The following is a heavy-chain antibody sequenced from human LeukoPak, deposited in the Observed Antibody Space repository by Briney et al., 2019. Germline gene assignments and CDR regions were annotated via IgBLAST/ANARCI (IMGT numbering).Heavy chain of an antibody. Sequence: SETLSLTCTVSGGSISRYYWSWIRQPPGKGLEWIGYIYYSGSTNYNPSLKSRVTISVDTSKNQFSLKLSSVTAADTAVYYCAREAYGEGLYFDYWGQGTLVTVSS. J-gene: IGHJ4*02. CDR1: GGSISRYY. CDR3: AREAYGEGLYFDY. V-gene: IGHV4-59*01. D-gene: IGHD4-17*01. CDR2: IYYSGST.